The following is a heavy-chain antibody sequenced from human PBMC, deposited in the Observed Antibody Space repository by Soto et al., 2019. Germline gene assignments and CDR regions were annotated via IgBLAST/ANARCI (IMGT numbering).Heavy chain of an antibody. CDR3: ARGRYCISTSCYLDY. CDR1: GFTFSSYW. CDR2: IKQDGSEK. V-gene: IGHV3-7*01. D-gene: IGHD2-2*01. J-gene: IGHJ4*02. Sequence: VQLVESGGGLVQPGGSLRLSCAASGFTFSSYWMSWVRQAPGKGLEWVANIKQDGSEKYYVDSVKGRFTISRDNAKNSLYLQMNSLRAEDTAVYYCARGRYCISTSCYLDYWGQGTLVTVSS.